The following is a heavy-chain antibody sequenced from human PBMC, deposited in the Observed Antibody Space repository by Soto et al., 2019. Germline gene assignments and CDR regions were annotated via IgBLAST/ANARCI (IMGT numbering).Heavy chain of an antibody. D-gene: IGHD3-16*02. V-gene: IGHV1-69*12. CDR1: GGTFSSYA. Sequence: QVQLVQSGAEVKKPGSSVKVSCKASGGTFSSYAISWVRQAPGQGLEWMGGIIPIFGTANYAQKFQGRVTSTADESTSTAYMELSSLRSEDTAVYYCARKLSSVISTLYYYYGMDVWGQGTTVTVSS. CDR2: IIPIFGTA. CDR3: ARKLSSVISTLYYYYGMDV. J-gene: IGHJ6*02.